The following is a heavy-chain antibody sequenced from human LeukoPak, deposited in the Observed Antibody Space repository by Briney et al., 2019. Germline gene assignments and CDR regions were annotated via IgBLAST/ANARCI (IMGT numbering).Heavy chain of an antibody. CDR2: ISSSTNYI. CDR1: GFTFSSYS. CDR3: ATLRTTPYYFDY. V-gene: IGHV3-21*01. Sequence: GGSLGLSCAASGFTFSSYSMNWVRQAPGKGLEWVSSISSSTNYIYYADSLKGRFTISRDNAKNSLYLQMNSLTAEDTAVYYCATLRTTPYYFDYWGQGTLVTVSS. J-gene: IGHJ4*02. D-gene: IGHD4/OR15-4a*01.